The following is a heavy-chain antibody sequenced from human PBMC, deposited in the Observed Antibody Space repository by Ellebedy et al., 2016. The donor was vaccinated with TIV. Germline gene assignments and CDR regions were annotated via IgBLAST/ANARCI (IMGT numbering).Heavy chain of an antibody. CDR1: GGSISSGGYY. CDR2: IYYSGST. CDR3: ARGKSGTELYGMDV. D-gene: IGHD1-26*01. J-gene: IGHJ6*02. V-gene: IGHV4-31*03. Sequence: SETLSLXXTVSGGSISSGGYYWSCIRQHPGKGLEWIGYIYYSGSTYYNPSLKSRVTISVDTSKNQFSLKLSSVTAADTAVYYCARGKSGTELYGMDVWGQGTTVTVSS.